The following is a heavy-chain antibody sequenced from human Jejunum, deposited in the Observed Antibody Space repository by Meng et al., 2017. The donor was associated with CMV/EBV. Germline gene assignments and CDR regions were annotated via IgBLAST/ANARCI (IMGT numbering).Heavy chain of an antibody. CDR2: FNPNGDVT. CDR1: GYTFTNYY. CDR3: AREMPMTCYFDQ. J-gene: IGHJ4*03. Sequence: VHLVQSGAEVKKPGASVKVSCKASGYTFTNYYMHWVRQAPGQGLQWMGLFNPNGDVTTYSPRFQGRITLTGDTSTSTLYMELSSLTSDDTAVYYCAREMPMTCYFDQWGQGTLVTVSS. D-gene: IGHD3-22*01. V-gene: IGHV1-46*01.